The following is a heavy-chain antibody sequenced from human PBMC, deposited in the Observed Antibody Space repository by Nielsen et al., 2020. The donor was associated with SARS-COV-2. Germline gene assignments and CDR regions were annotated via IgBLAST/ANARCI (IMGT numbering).Heavy chain of an antibody. V-gene: IGHV4-31*02. D-gene: IGHD3-9*01. Sequence: WIRQPTGKGLEWIGYIYYSGSTYYNPSLKSRVTISVDTSKNQFSLKLSSVTAADTAVYYCARGEYYDILTGYSAGAFDIWGQGTMVTVSS. CDR2: IYYSGST. CDR3: ARGEYYDILTGYSAGAFDI. J-gene: IGHJ3*02.